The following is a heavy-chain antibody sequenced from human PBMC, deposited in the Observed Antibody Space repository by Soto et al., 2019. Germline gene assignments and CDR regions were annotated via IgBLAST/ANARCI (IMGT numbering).Heavy chain of an antibody. CDR3: ARVGPWVPYYYDSSPYTFENWFDP. D-gene: IGHD3-22*01. J-gene: IGHJ5*02. V-gene: IGHV4-4*07. CDR2: IYHGGST. Sequence: SETLSLTCTVSGDSISDYYWSWIRQPAGKGLEWIGSIYHGGSTYYNPSLNSRVTLSIDMTNNHVSLILNSVTAADTAVYYCARVGPWVPYYYDSSPYTFENWFDPWGQGTLVTVSS. CDR1: GDSISDYY.